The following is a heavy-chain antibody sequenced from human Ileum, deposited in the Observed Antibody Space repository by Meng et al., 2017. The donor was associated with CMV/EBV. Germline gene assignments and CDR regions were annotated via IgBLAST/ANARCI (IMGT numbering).Heavy chain of an antibody. CDR2: IHDSGST. CDR3: ARVWGIAVRPLDY. CDR1: GGACSSPDYD. J-gene: IGHJ4*02. D-gene: IGHD6-6*01. Sequence: QVQLQYAGPGRGKPSQSLSLTCTGAGGACSSPDYDWGWLRQPAGKGLEWIGHIHDSGSTYYNPSLQSRVTISVDTSKNQFSLKLSSVTAADTAVYYCARVWGIAVRPLDYWGQGTLVTVSS. V-gene: IGHV4-30-4*08.